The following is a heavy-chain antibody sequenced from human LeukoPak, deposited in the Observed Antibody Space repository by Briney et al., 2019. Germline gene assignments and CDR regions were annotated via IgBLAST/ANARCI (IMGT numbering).Heavy chain of an antibody. CDR2: IIPIFGTA. CDR1: GGTFSSYA. J-gene: IGHJ2*01. D-gene: IGHD3-22*01. CDR3: AREYDSLSHFYL. Sequence: ASVKVSCKASGGTFSSYAISWVRQAPGQELEWMGGIIPIFGTAHYAQKFQGRVTITADESTSTAYMELSSLGSEDTAVYYCAREYDSLSHFYLWGRGTLVTVSS. V-gene: IGHV1-69*01.